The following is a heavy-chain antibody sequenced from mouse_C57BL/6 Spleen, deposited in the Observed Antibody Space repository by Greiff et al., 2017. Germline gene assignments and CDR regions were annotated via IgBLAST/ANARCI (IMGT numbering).Heavy chain of an antibody. CDR2: ITPGNGDT. CDR1: GYAFSSYW. Sequence: QVQLKESGPELVKPGASVKISCKASGYAFSSYWMHWVKQRPGKGLEWIGWITPGNGDTNYNGKLKGKATLTVDKSSSTAYMQLSSLTSEDSAVYFSREVATDNYTIDYWGQGTSVTVSS. V-gene: IGHV1-82*01. CDR3: REVATDNYTIDY. D-gene: IGHD1-1*01. J-gene: IGHJ4*01.